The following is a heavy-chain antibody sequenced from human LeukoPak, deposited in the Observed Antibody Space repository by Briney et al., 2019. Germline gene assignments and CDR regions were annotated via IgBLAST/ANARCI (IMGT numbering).Heavy chain of an antibody. Sequence: SLTLSLTCAVSGGSISSGGHSWSWIRQPPGKGLEWIGYIYHSGSTSYNPSLKSRVTISVDRSKNQFSLKLSSVTAADTAVYYCARVTVTTSFDIWGQGTMVTVSS. V-gene: IGHV4-30-2*01. CDR3: ARVTVTTSFDI. CDR1: GGSISSGGHS. J-gene: IGHJ3*02. CDR2: IYHSGST. D-gene: IGHD4-17*01.